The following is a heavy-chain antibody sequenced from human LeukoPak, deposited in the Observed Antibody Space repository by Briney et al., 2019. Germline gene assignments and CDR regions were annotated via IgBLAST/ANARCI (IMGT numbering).Heavy chain of an antibody. J-gene: IGHJ6*03. CDR2: IYYSGST. V-gene: IGHV4-59*01. CDR3: ASAGMVRGPYYYYMDV. D-gene: IGHD3-10*01. Sequence: SETLSLPFTVSGGSISSYYWSWIRQPPGKGLEWIGYIYYSGSTNYNPSLKSRVTISVDTSKNQFSLKLSSVTAADTAVYYCASAGMVRGPYYYYMDVWGKGTTVTVSS. CDR1: GGSISSYY.